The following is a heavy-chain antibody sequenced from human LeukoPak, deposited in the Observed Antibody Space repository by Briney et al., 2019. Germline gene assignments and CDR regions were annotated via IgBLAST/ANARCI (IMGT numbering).Heavy chain of an antibody. Sequence: GGSLRLSCAASGFTFSSYAMTWVRQAPGKGLEWVSAISGSGGSTYYADSVKGRCTISRGDSKNTLYLQMNSLRAEDTAVYYCAKTPSDYGDSYYYGMDVWGQGTTVTVSS. CDR1: GFTFSSYA. J-gene: IGHJ6*02. CDR3: AKTPSDYGDSYYYGMDV. D-gene: IGHD4-17*01. CDR2: ISGSGGST. V-gene: IGHV3-23*01.